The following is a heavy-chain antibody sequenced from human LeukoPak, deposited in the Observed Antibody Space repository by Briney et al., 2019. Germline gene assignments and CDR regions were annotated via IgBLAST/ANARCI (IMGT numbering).Heavy chain of an antibody. CDR3: ARQEARWSGFDP. CDR2: IYYSGST. J-gene: IGHJ5*02. D-gene: IGHD6-13*01. CDR1: GGSISSYY. Sequence: SETLSLTCTVSGGSISSYYWSWIRQPPGKGLEWIGYIYYSGSTNYNPSLKSRVTISVDTSKNQFSLKLSSVTAADTAVCYCARQEARWSGFDPWGQGTLVTVSS. V-gene: IGHV4-59*08.